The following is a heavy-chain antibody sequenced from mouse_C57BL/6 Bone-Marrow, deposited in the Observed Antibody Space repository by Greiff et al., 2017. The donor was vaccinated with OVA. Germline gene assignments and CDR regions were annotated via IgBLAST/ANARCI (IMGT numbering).Heavy chain of an antibody. CDR3: ARDDFVRLDPPYFDY. Sequence: VQLQQSGPELVKPGASVKISCKASGYSFTDYNMNWVKQSNGKSLEWIGVINPNYGTTSYNQKFKGKATLTVDQSSSTDYMQLNSLTSEDSEFYYCARDDFVRLDPPYFDYWGQGTTLTVSS. J-gene: IGHJ2*01. V-gene: IGHV1-39*01. CDR1: GYSFTDYN. CDR2: INPNYGTT. D-gene: IGHD2-14*01.